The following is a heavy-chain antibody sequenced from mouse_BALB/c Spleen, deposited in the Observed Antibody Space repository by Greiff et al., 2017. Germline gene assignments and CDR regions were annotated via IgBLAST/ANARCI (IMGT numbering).Heavy chain of an antibody. J-gene: IGHJ4*01. D-gene: IGHD2-4*01. Sequence: EVQLQQSGPELVKPGASVKIPCKASGYTFTDYNMDWVKQSHGKSLEWIGDINPNNGGTIYNQKFKGKATLTVDKSSSTAYMELRSLTSEDTAVYYCARERGMITTGYAMDYWGQGTSVTVSS. CDR3: ARERGMITTGYAMDY. CDR1: GYTFTDYN. CDR2: INPNNGGT. V-gene: IGHV1-18*01.